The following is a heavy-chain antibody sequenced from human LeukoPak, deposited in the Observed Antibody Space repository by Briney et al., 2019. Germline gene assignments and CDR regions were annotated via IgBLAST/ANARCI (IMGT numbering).Heavy chain of an antibody. J-gene: IGHJ4*02. CDR1: GDSISSDC. D-gene: IGHD6-19*01. V-gene: IGHV4-4*07. CDR3: VRDGPGAGWRQFDY. Sequence: PSETLSLTCTVSGDSISSDCWSWIRQPPGKGLEWIGHIYTSGSTNTNPSPTSRVSISIDTSKNQYSLTLTPVTVTDTDVYYCVRDGPGAGWRQFDYWRQGTLVTVSS. CDR2: IYTSGST.